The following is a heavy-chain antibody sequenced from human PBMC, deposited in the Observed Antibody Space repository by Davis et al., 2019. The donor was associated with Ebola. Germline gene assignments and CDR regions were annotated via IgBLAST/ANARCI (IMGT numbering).Heavy chain of an antibody. CDR3: ARDTEYYDFWSGYFGY. V-gene: IGHV3-33*01. Sequence: GGSLRLSCAASGFTFSSYGMHWVRQAPGKGLEWVAVIWYDGSNKYYADSVKGRFTISRDNSKNTLYLQMNSLRAEDTAVYYCARDTEYYDFWSGYFGYWGQGTLVTVSS. CDR2: IWYDGSNK. CDR1: GFTFSSYG. D-gene: IGHD3-3*01. J-gene: IGHJ4*02.